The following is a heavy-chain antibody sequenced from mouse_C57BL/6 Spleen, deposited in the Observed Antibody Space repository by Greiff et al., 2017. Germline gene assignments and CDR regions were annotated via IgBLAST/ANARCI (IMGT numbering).Heavy chain of an antibody. CDR3: ARERDLAYYAMAY. Sequence: EVMLVESEGGLVQPGSSMKLSCTASGFNFSDYYMAWVRQVPEKGQEWVANINYDGSSTYYLDSLKSRFIISRDNAKNILYLQMSSLKSEDTATYYCARERDLAYYAMAYWGQGTSVTVSS. CDR1: GFNFSDYY. CDR2: INYDGSST. V-gene: IGHV5-16*01. J-gene: IGHJ4*01.